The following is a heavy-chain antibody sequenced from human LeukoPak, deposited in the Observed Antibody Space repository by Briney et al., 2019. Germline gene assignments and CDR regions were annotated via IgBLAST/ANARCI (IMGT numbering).Heavy chain of an antibody. J-gene: IGHJ3*02. CDR3: ARPHSSSDAFDI. V-gene: IGHV4-4*07. Sequence: AETLSLTCTVSGGSISSYYWNWIRQPAGKGLEWVGRSHTSGSTNYNPSLKSRVTVSVDTSKNQFSLKLSSVTAADTAVYYCARPHSSSDAFDIWGQGTMVTVSS. CDR1: GGSISSYY. D-gene: IGHD6-6*01. CDR2: SHTSGST.